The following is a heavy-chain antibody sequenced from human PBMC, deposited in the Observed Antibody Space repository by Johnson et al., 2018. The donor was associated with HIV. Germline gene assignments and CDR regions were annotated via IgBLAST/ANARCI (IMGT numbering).Heavy chain of an antibody. V-gene: IGHV3-66*04. D-gene: IGHD3-10*01. Sequence: VQLVESGGDVVRPGGSLRISCVASGFKLYEYDVSWVRQVPGKGLEWVSVIYSGGSTYYADSVKGRFTISRDNSQNTLYLQMNSLRAEDTAVYYCARLPSWRGAFDIWGQGTMVTVSS. J-gene: IGHJ3*02. CDR2: IYSGGST. CDR3: ARLPSWRGAFDI. CDR1: GFKLYEYD.